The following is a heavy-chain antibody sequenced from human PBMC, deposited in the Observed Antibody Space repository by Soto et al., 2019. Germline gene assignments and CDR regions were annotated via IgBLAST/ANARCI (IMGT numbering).Heavy chain of an antibody. CDR3: ARVALLRFGELSHFDY. Sequence: QVQLVQSGAEMKKPGASVKVSCKAAGYTFSSYYMHWVRKAPGQGLEWMGIIHPSTGSTSYAQNFQDRVTMTTDTSTSTVYMELSSLTPEDTAVYYCARVALLRFGELSHFDYWGQGTLVTVSP. V-gene: IGHV1-46*01. CDR2: IHPSTGST. J-gene: IGHJ4*02. D-gene: IGHD3-10*01. CDR1: GYTFSSYY.